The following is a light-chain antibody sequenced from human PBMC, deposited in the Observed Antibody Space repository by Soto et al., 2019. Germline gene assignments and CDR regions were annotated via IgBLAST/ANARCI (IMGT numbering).Light chain of an antibody. V-gene: IGKV1-6*01. J-gene: IGKJ3*01. Sequence: AIQMTQSPSSLSASVGDRVTITCRASQGIRNDLGWYQQKPGKAPKLLIYAASTLQSGVPLRFSGSGSGTDFTLTVSSLQPEDFATYYCQQLFIYPPTFGPGTKVDIK. CDR3: QQLFIYPPT. CDR2: AAS. CDR1: QGIRND.